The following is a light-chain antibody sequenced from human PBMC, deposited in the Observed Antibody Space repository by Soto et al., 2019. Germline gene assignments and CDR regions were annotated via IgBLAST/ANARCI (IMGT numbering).Light chain of an antibody. J-gene: IGLJ1*01. CDR2: DVD. CDR3: CSYAGSYYA. Sequence: QAALTQPRSVSASPGQSVTISCTGSSSDVGGYNYVSWNQQHPGKAPKLMIYDVDKRPSGVPDRFSGSKSGNTASLTISGLQAEDEADYYCCSYAGSYYAFGTGTKLTVL. CDR1: SSDVGGYNY. V-gene: IGLV2-11*01.